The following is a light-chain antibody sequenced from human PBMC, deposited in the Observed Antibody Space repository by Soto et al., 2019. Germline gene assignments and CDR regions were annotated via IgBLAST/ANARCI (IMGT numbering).Light chain of an antibody. CDR2: RNN. CDR3: QSYDSRLEVV. V-gene: IGLV1-47*01. CDR1: TSSIGRNY. J-gene: IGLJ2*01. Sequence: QSVLTQPPSASGTPGQRVTISCSGGTSSIGRNYVYWYQQLPGTAPKLVIYRNNQRPSGVPDRFSGSKSGTSASLAITGLQAEDEADYYCQSYDSRLEVVFGGGTKLTVL.